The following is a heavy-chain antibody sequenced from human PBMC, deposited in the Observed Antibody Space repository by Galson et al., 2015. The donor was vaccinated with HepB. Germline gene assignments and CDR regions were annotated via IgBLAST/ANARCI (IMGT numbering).Heavy chain of an antibody. J-gene: IGHJ4*02. V-gene: IGHV6-1*01. CDR3: IREDWGSGFW. Sequence: CAISGDSVSSYSVAWNWIRQSPSRGLEWLGRTYYRSKWYIEYAVSVKSRITINPDTSNNQLSLHLNSVTPEDTAVYYCIREDWGSGFWWGQGTLVTVSS. D-gene: IGHD7-27*01. CDR2: TYYRSKWYI. CDR1: GDSVSSYSVA.